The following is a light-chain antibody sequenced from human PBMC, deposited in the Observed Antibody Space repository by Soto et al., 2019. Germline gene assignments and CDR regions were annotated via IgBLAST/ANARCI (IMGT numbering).Light chain of an antibody. CDR2: GAS. CDR3: QHYSDWPPLT. V-gene: IGKV3-15*01. J-gene: IGKJ4*01. CDR1: QSVSSN. Sequence: EIVMTQSPATLSVSPGERATLSCRASQSVSSNLAWYQQKPGQAPRLLIYGASTRATGIPARFSGSGSGTEFPLTISSLQSEDFAVYYCQHYSDWPPLTFGGGTKVEIK.